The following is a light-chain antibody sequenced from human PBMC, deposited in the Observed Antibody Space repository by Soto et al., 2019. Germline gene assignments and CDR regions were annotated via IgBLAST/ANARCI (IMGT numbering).Light chain of an antibody. CDR1: QSVLYSSNNNNY. V-gene: IGKV4-1*01. Sequence: DIVMTQSPDSLAVSLGERATIDCKSSQSVLYSSNNNNYLAWYQQKPGQPPKLLIYWASTRESGVPDRFSGRGFGKVFSLTTSSLQAEDVAFYHCHKYYGRPYPFGQGPKLEIK. CDR3: HKYYGRPYP. J-gene: IGKJ2*01. CDR2: WAS.